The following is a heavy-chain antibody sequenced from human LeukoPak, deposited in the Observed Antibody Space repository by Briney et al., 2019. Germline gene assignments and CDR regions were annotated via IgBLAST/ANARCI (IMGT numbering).Heavy chain of an antibody. J-gene: IGHJ4*02. V-gene: IGHV3-74*01. CDR3: ARGPNSNWSGLDF. D-gene: IGHD6-6*01. Sequence: GGSLRLSCTASGFPFSGHWMHWARQLPGKGLVWVSRISPTGSTTSYADSVKGRFTVSRDNAKNTLYLQVNNLRAEDTAVYYCARGPNSNWSGLDFWGQGTLLTVSS. CDR1: GFPFSGHW. CDR2: ISPTGSTT.